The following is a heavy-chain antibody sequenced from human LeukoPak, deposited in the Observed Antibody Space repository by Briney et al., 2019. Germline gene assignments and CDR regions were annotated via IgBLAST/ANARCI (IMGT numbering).Heavy chain of an antibody. Sequence: PSETLSLTCTVSGVSISSGGYYWSWIRQRPGKSLEWIGYIYYSGSTYYNPSLKSRVTISVDTSKNQFSLKLSSVTAADTAVYYCASSYDSSPGDAFDIWGQGTMVTVSS. CDR1: GVSISSGGYY. CDR2: IYYSGST. J-gene: IGHJ3*02. D-gene: IGHD3-22*01. V-gene: IGHV4-31*03. CDR3: ASSYDSSPGDAFDI.